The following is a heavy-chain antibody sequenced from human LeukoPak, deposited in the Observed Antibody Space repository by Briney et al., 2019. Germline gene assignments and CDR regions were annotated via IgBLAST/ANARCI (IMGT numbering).Heavy chain of an antibody. J-gene: IGHJ4*02. D-gene: IGHD6-13*01. CDR2: IKQDGSEK. Sequence: GGSLRLSCAASGFTFSSYWMSWVRQAPGKGLEWVANIKQDGSEKYYVDSVKGRFTISRDNAKNSLYLQMNSLRAEDTAVYYCARDGGSSSWYDRYWGQGTLVTVSS. CDR1: GFTFSSYW. V-gene: IGHV3-7*01. CDR3: ARDGGSSSWYDRY.